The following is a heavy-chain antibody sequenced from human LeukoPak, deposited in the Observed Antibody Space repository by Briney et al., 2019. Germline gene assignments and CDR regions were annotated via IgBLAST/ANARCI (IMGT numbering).Heavy chain of an antibody. D-gene: IGHD4-17*01. CDR2: ISSSSSYI. V-gene: IGHV3-21*01. CDR1: GFTFSSYS. J-gene: IGHJ3*02. Sequence: GGSLRLSCAASGFTFSSYSMNWVRQAPGKGLEWVSSISSSSSYIYYADSVKGRFTISRDNAKNSLYLQMNSLRGEDTAVYYCARVFDYGDFKPDAFDIWGQGTMVTVSS. CDR3: ARVFDYGDFKPDAFDI.